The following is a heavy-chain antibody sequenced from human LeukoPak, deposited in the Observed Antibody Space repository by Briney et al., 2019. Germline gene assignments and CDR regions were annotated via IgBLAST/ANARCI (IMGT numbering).Heavy chain of an antibody. CDR1: GYTFTGYY. D-gene: IGHD3-22*01. J-gene: IGHJ1*01. CDR2: INTNSGGT. V-gene: IGHV1-2*02. CDR3: AREAGENYDSSGYYFRYFQH. Sequence: ASVKVSCKASGYTFTGYYMHWVRQAPGQGLEWMGSINTNSGGTNYAQKFQGRVTMTRDTSISTAYMELSRLRSDDTAVYYCAREAGENYDSSGYYFRYFQHWGQGTLVTVSS.